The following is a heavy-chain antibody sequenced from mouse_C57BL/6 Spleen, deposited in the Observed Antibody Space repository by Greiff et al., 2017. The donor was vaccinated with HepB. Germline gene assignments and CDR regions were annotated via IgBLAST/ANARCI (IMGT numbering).Heavy chain of an antibody. CDR2: INPSTGGT. CDR1: GYSFTGYY. D-gene: IGHD1-1*01. CDR3: ARSLNYYGSSGWDFDV. Sequence: VQLQQSGPELVKPGASVKISCKASGYSFTGYYMNWVKQSPEKSLEWIGEINPSTGGTTYNQKFKAKATLTVDKSSSTAYMQLKSLTSEDSAVYYCARSLNYYGSSGWDFDVWGTGTTVTVSS. V-gene: IGHV1-42*01. J-gene: IGHJ1*03.